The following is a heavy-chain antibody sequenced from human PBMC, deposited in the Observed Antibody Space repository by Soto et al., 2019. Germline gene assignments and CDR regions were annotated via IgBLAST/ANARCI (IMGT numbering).Heavy chain of an antibody. Sequence: SETLSLTCTVSGGSISSSSYYWGWIRQPPGKGLEWIGSIYYSGSTYYNPSLKSRVTISVDTSKNQFSLKLSSVTAADTAVYYCARRLRAPSSGWRYYYYYMDVWGKGTTVTVSS. CDR1: GGSISSSSYY. CDR3: ARRLRAPSSGWRYYYYYMDV. V-gene: IGHV4-39*01. CDR2: IYYSGST. D-gene: IGHD6-19*01. J-gene: IGHJ6*03.